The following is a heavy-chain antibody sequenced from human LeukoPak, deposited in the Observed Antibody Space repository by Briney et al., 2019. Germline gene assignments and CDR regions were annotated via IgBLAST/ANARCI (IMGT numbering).Heavy chain of an antibody. CDR2: IYYSGST. CDR3: ATPQAYDILTGYYPGY. D-gene: IGHD3-9*01. J-gene: IGHJ4*02. Sequence: SETLSLTCTVPGGSISSSSYYWGWIRQPPGKGLEWIGSIYYSGSTYYNPSLKSRVTISVDTSKNQFSLKLSSVTAADTAVYYCATPQAYDILTGYYPGYWGQGTLVTVSS. V-gene: IGHV4-39*01. CDR1: GGSISSSSYY.